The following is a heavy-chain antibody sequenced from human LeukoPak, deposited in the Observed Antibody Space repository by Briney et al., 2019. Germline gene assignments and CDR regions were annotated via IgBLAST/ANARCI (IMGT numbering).Heavy chain of an antibody. V-gene: IGHV4-61*02. CDR1: GGSISSGSYY. J-gene: IGHJ4*02. D-gene: IGHD6-19*01. CDR2: IYTSGST. CDR3: ASDSSGWYEGAYYFDY. Sequence: SETLSLTCTVSGGSISSGSYYWSWIRQPAGKGLEWIGRIYTSGSTNYNPSLKSRATISVDKSKNQFSLKLSSVTAADTAVYYCASDSSGWYEGAYYFDYWGQGTLVTVSS.